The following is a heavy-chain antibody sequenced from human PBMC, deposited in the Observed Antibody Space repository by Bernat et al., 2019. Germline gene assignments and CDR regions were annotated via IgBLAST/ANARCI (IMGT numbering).Heavy chain of an antibody. V-gene: IGHV3-33*01. J-gene: IGHJ4*02. D-gene: IGHD2/OR15-2a*01. Sequence: QEHLVESGGGVVQPGRSLRLSCAASGFIFSNYGMHWVRQAPGKGLEWVAVVWSGGNDKYYADSVRGRFTISRDNSRNTLYLQLNSLSAEDTAVYFCARRYENNFDYWGQGTLVTVSS. CDR3: ARRYENNFDY. CDR2: VWSGGNDK. CDR1: GFIFSNYG.